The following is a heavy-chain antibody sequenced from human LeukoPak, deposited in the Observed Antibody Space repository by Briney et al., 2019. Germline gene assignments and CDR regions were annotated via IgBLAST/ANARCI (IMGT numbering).Heavy chain of an antibody. V-gene: IGHV3-33*01. J-gene: IGHJ4*02. Sequence: PGGSLRLSCAASGFTFSSYGIHWVRQAPGKGLEWVAVIWYDGSNKYYADSVKGRFTISRDNSKNTLYLQMNSLRAEDTAVYYCARDYDFWSGYQLYFDYWGQGTLVTVSS. CDR2: IWYDGSNK. D-gene: IGHD3-3*01. CDR1: GFTFSSYG. CDR3: ARDYDFWSGYQLYFDY.